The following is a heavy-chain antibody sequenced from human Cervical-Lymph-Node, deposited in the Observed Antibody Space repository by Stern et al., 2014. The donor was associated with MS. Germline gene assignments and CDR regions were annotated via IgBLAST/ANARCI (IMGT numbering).Heavy chain of an antibody. CDR2: IWYDGSDN. CDR3: ARDEGIGGYFDY. V-gene: IGHV3-33*01. Sequence: VQLVESGGGVVQPGRSLRLSCAASGFSFRCYGLHWVRQAPGKGLEWVAVIWYDGSDNYYTDYVKGRFSMSRDHSKTTLVLERNILRAEDTAVYYCARDEGIGGYFDYWGQGTLVTVSS. D-gene: IGHD6-13*01. CDR1: GFSFRCYG. J-gene: IGHJ4*02.